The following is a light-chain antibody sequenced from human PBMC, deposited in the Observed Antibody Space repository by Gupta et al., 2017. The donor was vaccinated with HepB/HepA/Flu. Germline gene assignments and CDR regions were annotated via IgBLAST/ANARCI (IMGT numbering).Light chain of an antibody. J-gene: IGLJ2*01. CDR3: SSYTSSSTHVV. Sequence: SALTQPASVSGSPGQAMTIPCTGTSSDVGNYNYVSWYHQHPGKAPKLMIYYVSDRPSAVSNRFSGSKSGSNASLTTSGLQAEDEADDYCSSYTSSSTHVVFGGGTKLTVL. V-gene: IGLV2-14*03. CDR1: SSDVGNYNY. CDR2: YVS.